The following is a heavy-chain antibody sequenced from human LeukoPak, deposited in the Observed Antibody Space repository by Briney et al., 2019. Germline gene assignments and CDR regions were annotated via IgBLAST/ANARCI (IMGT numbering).Heavy chain of an antibody. V-gene: IGHV1-24*01. Sequence: GGSVKVSCKVSGYTLTELSMHWVRQAPGKGLEWMGGFDPEDGETIYAQKFQGRVTMTEDTSTDTAYMELSSLSSEDTAVYYCATGALSGMDVWGQGTTVTVSS. J-gene: IGHJ6*02. D-gene: IGHD1-26*01. CDR3: ATGALSGMDV. CDR2: FDPEDGET. CDR1: GYTLTELS.